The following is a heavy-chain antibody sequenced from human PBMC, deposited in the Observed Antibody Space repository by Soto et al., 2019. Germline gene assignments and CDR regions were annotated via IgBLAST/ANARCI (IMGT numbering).Heavy chain of an antibody. CDR1: GYTFTNYG. V-gene: IGHV1-18*01. CDR3: APHTLDTGMPSGY. Sequence: EASVKVSCKASGYTFTNYGVSWVRQAPGQGLEWMGWIGGYKGNTNYAQKLQGRVTLTTDTSTSTAYMELRSLRSDDTAGYYCAPHTLDTGMPSGYWGQGTLVTVSS. D-gene: IGHD5-18*01. CDR2: IGGYKGNT. J-gene: IGHJ4*02.